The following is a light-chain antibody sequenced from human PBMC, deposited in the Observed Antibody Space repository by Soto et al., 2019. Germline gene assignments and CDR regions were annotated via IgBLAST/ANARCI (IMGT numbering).Light chain of an antibody. CDR2: EVT. CDR1: SSDVGGYNY. J-gene: IGLJ1*01. CDR3: SSYTSRSTLGV. V-gene: IGLV2-14*01. Sequence: QSALTQPASVSGSPGQSITFSCTGTSSDVGGYNYVSWYQQHPGKAPKLMIYEVTNRPSGVSNRFSGSKSGNTASLTISGLQAEDEADYYCSSYTSRSTLGVFGTGTKVTVL.